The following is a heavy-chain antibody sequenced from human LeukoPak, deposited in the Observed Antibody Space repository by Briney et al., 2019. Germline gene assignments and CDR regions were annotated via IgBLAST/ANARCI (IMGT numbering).Heavy chain of an antibody. J-gene: IGHJ4*03. CDR1: GGSFSSYY. CDR2: INRRGDT. Sequence: PSETLSLTCAAYGGSFSSYYWSWIRQSPGKGLEWIAEINRRGDTNYNPSVKSRVTISVDTSKNQFSLKVTSLTAADTAVYYCARGPTISETGYFDYWGQGTLVTVSS. CDR3: ARGPTISETGYFDY. V-gene: IGHV4-34*01. D-gene: IGHD1-1*01.